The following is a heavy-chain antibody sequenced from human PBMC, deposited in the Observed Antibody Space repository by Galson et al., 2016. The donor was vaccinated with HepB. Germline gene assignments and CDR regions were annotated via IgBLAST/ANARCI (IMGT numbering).Heavy chain of an antibody. CDR3: ASYRYQVHWYFDL. CDR1: GGSISTDDW. J-gene: IGHJ2*01. CDR2: VFQSGST. D-gene: IGHD5-18*01. V-gene: IGHV4-4*02. Sequence: SETLSLTCAVSGGSISTDDWWTWVRLPPGKGLEWIGEVFQSGSTNYNPSLKSRVTISLDKSMNLFSLTLTSVPAADTAVYYCASYRYQVHWYFDLWGRGTPVTVSS.